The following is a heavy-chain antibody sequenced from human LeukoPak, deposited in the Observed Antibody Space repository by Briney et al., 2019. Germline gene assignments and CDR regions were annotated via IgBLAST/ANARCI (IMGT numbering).Heavy chain of an antibody. V-gene: IGHV3-15*01. Sequence: GCLRLSCAASGFTLTKAWMSSVPQTPRKGLEWVGRIKSKTDGGTTDYSAPVKGRFTTSRHESKNTLYLQMNSRKTEDTAVYYCRAAMLTADYWGQGTLVTVSS. D-gene: IGHD5-18*01. J-gene: IGHJ4*02. CDR2: IKSKTDGGTT. CDR1: GFTLTKAW. CDR3: RAAMLTADY.